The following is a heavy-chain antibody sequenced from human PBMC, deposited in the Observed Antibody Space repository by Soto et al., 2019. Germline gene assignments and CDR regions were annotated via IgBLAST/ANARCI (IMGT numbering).Heavy chain of an antibody. J-gene: IGHJ6*02. V-gene: IGHV1-2*02. CDR3: ASGYCTNGVCYTGGGGRYYYYYGMDV. Sequence: GASVKVSCTASGYTFTGYYMHWVRQAPGQGLEWMGWINPNSGGTNYAQKFQGRVTMTRDTSISTAYMDLSRLRSDDTAVYYCASGYCTNGVCYTGGGGRYYYYYGMDVWGQGTTVTVSS. D-gene: IGHD2-8*01. CDR2: INPNSGGT. CDR1: GYTFTGYY.